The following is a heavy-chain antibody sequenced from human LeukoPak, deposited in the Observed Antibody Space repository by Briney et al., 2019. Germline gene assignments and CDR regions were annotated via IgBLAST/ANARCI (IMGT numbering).Heavy chain of an antibody. V-gene: IGHV3-30-3*01. CDR1: GFTFSSYA. Sequence: GGSLRLSCAASGFTFSSYAMHWVRQAPGKGLEWVAVISYDGSNKYYADSVKGRFTISRDNSKNTLYLQMNSPRAEDTAVYYCARESDSSSWSGFFDYWGQGTLVTVSS. J-gene: IGHJ4*02. CDR3: ARESDSSSWSGFFDY. CDR2: ISYDGSNK. D-gene: IGHD6-13*01.